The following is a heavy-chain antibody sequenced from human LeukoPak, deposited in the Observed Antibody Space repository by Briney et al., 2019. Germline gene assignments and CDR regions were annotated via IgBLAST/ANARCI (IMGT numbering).Heavy chain of an antibody. V-gene: IGHV4-59*01. D-gene: IGHD2-21*01. CDR2: IYYSGST. CDR1: GGSISSYY. J-gene: IGHJ2*01. CDR3: ARDRRYCGGDCYWYFDL. Sequence: SETLSLTCTVSGGSISSYYWSWIRQPPGKGLEWIGYIYYSGSTNYNPSLKSRVTISVDTSKNQFSLKLSSVTAADTAVYYCARDRRYCGGDCYWYFDLWGRGTLVTVSS.